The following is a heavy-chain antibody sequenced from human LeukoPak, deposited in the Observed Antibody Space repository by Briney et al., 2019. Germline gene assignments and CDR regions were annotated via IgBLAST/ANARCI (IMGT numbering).Heavy chain of an antibody. V-gene: IGHV4-31*03. CDR2: IYYSGST. D-gene: IGHD3-10*01. CDR3: ARVLLWFGSPDAFDI. J-gene: IGHJ3*02. CDR1: GGSISSGGYY. Sequence: PSQTLSLTCTVSGGSISSGGYYWSWIRQHPGKGLEWIGYIYYSGSTYYNPSLKSRVTMSVDTSKNQFSLKLSSVTAADTAVYYCARVLLWFGSPDAFDIWGQGTMVTVSS.